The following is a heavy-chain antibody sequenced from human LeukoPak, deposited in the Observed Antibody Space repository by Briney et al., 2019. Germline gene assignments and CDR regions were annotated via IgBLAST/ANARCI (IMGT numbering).Heavy chain of an antibody. Sequence: GGSLRLSCAASGFTFSSYWMHWVRHAPGKGLVWVSRIKNDGSTNYADSVKGRFTISRDNAKNTLSLQMNSLRAEDTGVYYCARAPSEIGGYYPEYFRHWGQGTLVTVSS. V-gene: IGHV3-74*01. CDR3: ARAPSEIGGYYPEYFRH. J-gene: IGHJ1*01. D-gene: IGHD3-22*01. CDR1: GFTFSSYW. CDR2: IKNDGST.